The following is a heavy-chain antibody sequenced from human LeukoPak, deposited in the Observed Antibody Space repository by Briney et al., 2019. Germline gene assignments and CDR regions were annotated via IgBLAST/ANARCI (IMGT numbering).Heavy chain of an antibody. V-gene: IGHV4-61*01. Sequence: SETLSLTCAVSGYSISGGNSWGWFRQPPGKELKWIGYIYYSGSTNYNPSLKSRVTISVDTSKNQFSLKLSSVTAADTAVYYCARVGLYYDSSGYYYFDYWGQGTLVTVSS. CDR3: ARVGLYYDSSGYYYFDY. D-gene: IGHD3-22*01. CDR1: GYSISGGNS. J-gene: IGHJ4*02. CDR2: IYYSGST.